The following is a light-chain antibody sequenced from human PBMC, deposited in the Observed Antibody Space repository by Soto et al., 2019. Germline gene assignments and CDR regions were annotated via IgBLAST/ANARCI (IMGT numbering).Light chain of an antibody. CDR3: QHYNTYPWT. CDR1: QSISSW. CDR2: KAS. Sequence: IQMTQSPSILSSSAGDRVTITCRASQSISSWLAWYQQKPGKAPNLLIHKASHLESGVPSRFSGSGSGTEFTLTISSLQPGDFATYYCQHYNTYPWTFGQGTKV. V-gene: IGKV1-5*03. J-gene: IGKJ1*01.